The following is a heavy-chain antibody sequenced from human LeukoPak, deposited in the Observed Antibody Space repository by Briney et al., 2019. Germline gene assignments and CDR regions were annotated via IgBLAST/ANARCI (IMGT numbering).Heavy chain of an antibody. Sequence: SQTLSLTCTVSGGSISSGSYYWSWIRQPAGKGLEWIGRIYSSGSTNYNPSLKSRVTISLDTSKNQFSLKLSSVTAADTAVYYCARALIITIFGATGLFDPWGQGTLVTVSS. CDR1: GGSISSGSYY. J-gene: IGHJ5*02. D-gene: IGHD3-3*01. CDR3: ARALIITIFGATGLFDP. CDR2: IYSSGST. V-gene: IGHV4-61*02.